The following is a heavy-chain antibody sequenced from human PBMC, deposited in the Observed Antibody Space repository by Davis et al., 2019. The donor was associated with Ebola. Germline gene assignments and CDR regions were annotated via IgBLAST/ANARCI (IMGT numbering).Heavy chain of an antibody. CDR1: RDTFNRYE. J-gene: IGHJ4*02. D-gene: IGHD1-1*01. Sequence: AASVKVSCKASRDTFNRYEIYWVRQAPGQGLEWMGRIIPMLDVKHYAQKFQGRVTITADKSTTTAYMELASLTSEDTAVYYCATPKADDDNGAFDHWGQGSLVTVSS. CDR2: IIPMLDVK. CDR3: ATPKADDDNGAFDH. V-gene: IGHV1-69*04.